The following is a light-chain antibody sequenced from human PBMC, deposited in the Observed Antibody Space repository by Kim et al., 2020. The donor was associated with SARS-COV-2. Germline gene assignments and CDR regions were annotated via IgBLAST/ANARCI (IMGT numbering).Light chain of an antibody. CDR3: QQYKTYST. V-gene: IGKV1-5*03. CDR1: QNIDSW. CDR2: KAS. J-gene: IGKJ4*01. Sequence: DIQMTQSPSTLSASVGDRVTITCRASQNIDSWLAWYQQKPGKAPKLLIYKASNLESGVPSRFSGSGSGTKFTLTISSLQPDDFATYYRQQYKTYSTFGGGTKLEI.